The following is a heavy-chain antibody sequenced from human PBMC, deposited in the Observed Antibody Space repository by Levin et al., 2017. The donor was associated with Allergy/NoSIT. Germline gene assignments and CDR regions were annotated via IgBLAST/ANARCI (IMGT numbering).Heavy chain of an antibody. CDR2: IKSKASGGTT. Sequence: PGGSLRLSCSASALTFSNAWVSWVRQAPGKGLEWVGRIKSKASGGTTDYAAPVKGRFTISRDDSKNTLYLQMNSLRTEDTAVYYCTPEGGTGWYGYFDLWGRGTLVIVSS. J-gene: IGHJ2*01. CDR3: TPEGGTGWYGYFDL. CDR1: ALTFSNAW. D-gene: IGHD6-19*01. V-gene: IGHV3-15*01.